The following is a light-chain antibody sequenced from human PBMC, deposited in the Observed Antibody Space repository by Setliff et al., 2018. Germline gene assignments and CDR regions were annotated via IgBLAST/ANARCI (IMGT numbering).Light chain of an antibody. CDR1: QDISDH. J-gene: IGKJ2*01. CDR2: EAS. CDR3: QQYHSLQYT. V-gene: IGKV1-33*01. Sequence: DIQMTQSQSSLSASEGDRVTITCQASQDISDHLNWYQQKPGKAPKLLIYEASNLESGVPPRFSGSGSGTDFTFIITSLQPQDFATSYCQQYHSLQYTVGQANKVDI.